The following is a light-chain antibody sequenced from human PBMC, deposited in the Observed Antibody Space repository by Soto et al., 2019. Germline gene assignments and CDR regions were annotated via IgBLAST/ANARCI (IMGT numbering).Light chain of an antibody. Sequence: QSALTQPASVSGSPGQSITISCTGTSSDVGGYSLVSWYQQHPGKAPELMIYEVSDRPSGVSNRFSGSKSGNTASLTISGLQPEDEAEYYCSSYTTAGTLVFGGGTKLTVL. CDR2: EVS. V-gene: IGLV2-14*01. CDR1: SSDVGGYSL. J-gene: IGLJ2*01. CDR3: SSYTTAGTLV.